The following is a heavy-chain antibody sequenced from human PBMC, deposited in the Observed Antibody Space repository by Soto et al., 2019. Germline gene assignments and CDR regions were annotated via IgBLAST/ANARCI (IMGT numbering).Heavy chain of an antibody. CDR1: GFTFSSYG. CDR2: ISYDGSNK. V-gene: IGHV3-30*18. CDR3: AKDYGGNPGGAFDI. D-gene: IGHD4-17*01. J-gene: IGHJ3*02. Sequence: GGSLRLSCAASGFTFSSYGMHWVCQAPGKGLEWVAVISYDGSNKYYADSVKGRFTISRDNSKNTLYLQMNSLRAEDTAVYYCAKDYGGNPGGAFDIWGQGTMVTVSS.